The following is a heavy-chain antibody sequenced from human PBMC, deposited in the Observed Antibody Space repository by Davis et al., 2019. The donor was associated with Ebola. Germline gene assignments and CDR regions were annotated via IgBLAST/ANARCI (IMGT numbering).Heavy chain of an antibody. CDR1: GFTFSSYA. CDR2: ISGSGGST. CDR3: ARRTGYWFDP. V-gene: IGHV3-23*01. Sequence: GESLKISCAASGFTFSSYAMSWVRQAPGKGLEWVSAISGSGGSTYYADSVKGRFTISRDNSKNTLYLQMNSLRAEDTAVYYCARRTGYWFDPWGQGTLVTVSS. D-gene: IGHD1-1*01. J-gene: IGHJ5*02.